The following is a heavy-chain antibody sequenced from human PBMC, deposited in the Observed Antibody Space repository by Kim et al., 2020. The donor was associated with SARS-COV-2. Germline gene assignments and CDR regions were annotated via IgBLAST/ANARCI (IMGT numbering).Heavy chain of an antibody. J-gene: IGHJ2*01. CDR3: ARHGGDYGLSWYFDL. CDR1: GVSISSSF. D-gene: IGHD4-17*01. Sequence: SETLSLTCTVSGVSISSSFLSWIRQPPGKGLEWIGYLFYTGDTYYNPSLKSRVTISADTSKNQFSLKLNSVTAADTAVYYCARHGGDYGLSWYFDLWGRGTLVSVS. CDR2: LFYTGDT. V-gene: IGHV4-59*08.